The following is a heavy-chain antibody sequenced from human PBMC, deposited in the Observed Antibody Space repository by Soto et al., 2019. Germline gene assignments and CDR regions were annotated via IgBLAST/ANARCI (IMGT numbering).Heavy chain of an antibody. Sequence: SETLSLTCTVSGGSISSYYWTWIRQPPGKGLEWIGYIYYSGSTNYNPSLKSRVTISVATSKTQFSLKLSSVTAADTAVYYCARDPGYCSGGSCYSGGVDVWGKGTTVTVSS. D-gene: IGHD2-15*01. CDR1: GGSISSYY. CDR3: ARDPGYCSGGSCYSGGVDV. J-gene: IGHJ6*04. V-gene: IGHV4-59*12. CDR2: IYYSGST.